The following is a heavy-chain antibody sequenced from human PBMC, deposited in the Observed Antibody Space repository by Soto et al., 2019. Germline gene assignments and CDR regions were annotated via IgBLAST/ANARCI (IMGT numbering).Heavy chain of an antibody. J-gene: IGHJ6*02. CDR1: GGSISSYY. V-gene: IGHV4-59*01. CDR3: ARDKAYYGVDV. CDR2: IYYSGST. Sequence: SETLSLTCTVSGGSISSYYWSWIQQPPGKGLEWIGYIYYSGSTNYNPSLKSRVTISVDTSKNQFSLKLNSVTAADTAVYYCARDKAYYGVDVWGQGTTVTVSS.